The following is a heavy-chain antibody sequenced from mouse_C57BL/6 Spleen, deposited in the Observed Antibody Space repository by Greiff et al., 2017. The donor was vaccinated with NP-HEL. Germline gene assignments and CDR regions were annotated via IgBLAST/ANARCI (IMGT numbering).Heavy chain of an antibody. CDR2: IDPETGGT. J-gene: IGHJ3*01. CDR3: TREGYSNYGFAY. V-gene: IGHV1-15*01. CDR1: GYTFTDYE. Sequence: VQLQQSGAELVRPGASVTLSCKASGYTFTDYEMHWVKQTPVHGLEWIGAIDPETGGTAYNQKFKGKAILTADKSSSTAYMELRSLTSEDSAVYYCTREGYSNYGFAYWGQGTLVTVSA. D-gene: IGHD2-5*01.